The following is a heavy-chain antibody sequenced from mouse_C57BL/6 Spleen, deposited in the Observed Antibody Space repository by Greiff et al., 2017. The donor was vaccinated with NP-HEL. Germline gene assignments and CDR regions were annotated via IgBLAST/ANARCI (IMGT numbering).Heavy chain of an antibody. CDR2: INYDGSST. V-gene: IGHV5-16*01. CDR3: ARDGYDGYYVGYFDV. Sequence: EVHLVESEGGLVQPGSSMKLSCTASGFTFSDYYMAWVRQVPEKGLEWVANINYDGSSTYYLDSLKSRFIISRDNAKNILYLQMSSLKSEDTATYYCARDGYDGYYVGYFDVWGTGTTVTVSS. D-gene: IGHD2-3*01. J-gene: IGHJ1*03. CDR1: GFTFSDYY.